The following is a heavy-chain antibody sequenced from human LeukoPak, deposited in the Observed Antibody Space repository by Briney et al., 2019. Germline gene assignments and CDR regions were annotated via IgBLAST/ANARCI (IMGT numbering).Heavy chain of an antibody. D-gene: IGHD3-10*01. CDR1: GYTFTSYG. Sequence: ASVKVSCKASGYTFTSYGISWVRQAPGQGLEWMGWISAYNGNTNYAQKLQGRVTMTTDTSTSTAYMELRSLRSDDTAVYYCARDDSLLWFGELSYYFDYWGQGTLVTVSS. CDR2: ISAYNGNT. CDR3: ARDDSLLWFGELSYYFDY. V-gene: IGHV1-18*01. J-gene: IGHJ4*02.